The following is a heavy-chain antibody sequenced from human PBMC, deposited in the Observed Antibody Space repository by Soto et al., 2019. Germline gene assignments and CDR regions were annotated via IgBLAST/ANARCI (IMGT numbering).Heavy chain of an antibody. CDR1: GFTFSSYA. V-gene: IGHV3-30-3*01. CDR2: ISYDGSNK. J-gene: IGHJ4*02. Sequence: GGSLRLSWAASGFTFSSYAMHRVRQAPGKGLEWVAVISYDGSNKYYADSVKGRFTISRDNSKNTLYLQMNSLRAEDTAVYYCARVKGRALHLPFDYWGQGTLVTVSS. CDR3: ARVKGRALHLPFDY. D-gene: IGHD3-10*01.